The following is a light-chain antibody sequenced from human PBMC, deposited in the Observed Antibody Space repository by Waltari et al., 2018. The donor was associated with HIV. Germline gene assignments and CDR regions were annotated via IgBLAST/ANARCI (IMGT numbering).Light chain of an antibody. CDR1: QPVSSSH. J-gene: IGKJ1*01. V-gene: IGKV3-20*01. CDR2: GAS. CDR3: HQYGSLPET. Sequence: DTALTQSPGTLSLSPGEGAILSCRTSQPVSSSHLAWYQQKPGQAPRLIVYGASTRAAGIPDRFSGSGSGADFTRSISRLEPEDFAVYYCHQYGSLPETFGQGTKV.